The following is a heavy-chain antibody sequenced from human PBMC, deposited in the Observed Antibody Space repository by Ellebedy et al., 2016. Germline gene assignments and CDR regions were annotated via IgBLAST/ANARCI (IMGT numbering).Heavy chain of an antibody. J-gene: IGHJ6*03. D-gene: IGHD2-2*01. CDR1: GFTFRFYW. CDR3: AREDRETVVPAAGVKYYYYYMDV. V-gene: IGHV3-7*01. CDR2: IRNDGSET. Sequence: GESLKISXTTSGFTFRFYWMAWVRQAPGKGLEWVANIRNDGSETNYVDSVKGRFTISRDNAKNSLYLQMNSLSVEDTAVYFCAREDRETVVPAAGVKYYYYYMDVWGKGTTVTVSS.